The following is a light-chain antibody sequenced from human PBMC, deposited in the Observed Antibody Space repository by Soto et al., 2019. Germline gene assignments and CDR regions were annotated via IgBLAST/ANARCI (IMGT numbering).Light chain of an antibody. Sequence: DIQMTQSPTSLSASVGDRVTITCRASQNINIYLKWYQQKPGQAPRLLIYASSNLQSGVPSMFSGSGAGTDFTLTISSLQPEDFATYWCQQSYDAPRTFGPGTKVELK. CDR1: QNINIY. V-gene: IGKV1-39*01. CDR2: ASS. CDR3: QQSYDAPRT. J-gene: IGKJ3*01.